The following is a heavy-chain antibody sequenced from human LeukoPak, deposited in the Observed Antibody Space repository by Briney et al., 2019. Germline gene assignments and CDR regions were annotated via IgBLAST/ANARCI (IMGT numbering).Heavy chain of an antibody. CDR1: GFTFSSYA. CDR2: MSFDGSRI. D-gene: IGHD4/OR15-4a*01. J-gene: IGHJ4*02. CDR3: AREEYDYALGAFDY. V-gene: IGHV3-30*04. Sequence: GGSLRLSCAASGFTFSSYAMHWVRQAPGKGLEWVAVMSFDGSRIYYADFVKGRFTISRDNSKSTLYLQMNSLRTEDTAVYYCAREEYDYALGAFDYWGQGTLVTVSS.